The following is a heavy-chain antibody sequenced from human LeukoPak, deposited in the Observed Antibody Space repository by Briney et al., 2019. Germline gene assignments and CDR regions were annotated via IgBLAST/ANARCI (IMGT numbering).Heavy chain of an antibody. CDR3: ARNPVTGSNPKFDY. D-gene: IGHD3-9*01. CDR1: GDSITNYY. V-gene: IGHV4-4*07. CDR2: IYSSGST. Sequence: SETLSLTCTVSGDSITNYYWSWIQQPAGKGLEWIGRIYSSGSTNYNPSLKRRVTMSIDTSKNQFSLELTSVTAADTAVYYCARNPVTGSNPKFDYWGQGTLVTVSS. J-gene: IGHJ4*02.